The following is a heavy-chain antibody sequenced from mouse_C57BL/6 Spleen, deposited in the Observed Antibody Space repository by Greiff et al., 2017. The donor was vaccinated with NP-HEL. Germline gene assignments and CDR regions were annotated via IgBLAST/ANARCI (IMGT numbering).Heavy chain of an antibody. CDR3: ARWDDYPYYYAMDY. J-gene: IGHJ4*01. CDR2: IYPGSGNT. CDR1: GYTFTDSY. V-gene: IGHV1-76*01. D-gene: IGHD2-4*01. Sequence: VQLQQSGAELVRPGASVKLSCKASGYTFTDSYINWVKQRPGQGLEWIARIYPGSGNTYYNEKFKGKATLTAEKSSSTAYMQLSSLTSEDSAVYFCARWDDYPYYYAMDYWGQGTSVTVSS.